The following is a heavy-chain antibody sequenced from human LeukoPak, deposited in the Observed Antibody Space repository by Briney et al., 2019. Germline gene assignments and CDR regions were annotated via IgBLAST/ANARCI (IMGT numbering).Heavy chain of an antibody. D-gene: IGHD4-17*01. CDR3: AKSRRVYGDYVPWI. CDR2: LYNTGNT. CDR1: GFTVNSNY. Sequence: GGSLRLPCAASGFTVNSNYLSWVRQAPGKGLEWVSTLYNTGNTYYANSVKGRFSISRDNSKNTLYLQMNSLRAEDTAVYYCAKSRRVYGDYVPWIWGQGTMVTVSS. J-gene: IGHJ3*02. V-gene: IGHV3-66*03.